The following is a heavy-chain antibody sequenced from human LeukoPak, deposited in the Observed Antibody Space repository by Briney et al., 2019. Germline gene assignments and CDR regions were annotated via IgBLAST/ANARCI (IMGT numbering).Heavy chain of an antibody. CDR2: IDWDDDK. J-gene: IGHJ6*03. CDR1: GFSLSTSGMC. D-gene: IGHD6-13*01. Sequence: SGPTLVKPTQTLTLTCTFSGFSLSTSGMCVSRIRQPPGKALEWLARIDWDDDKYYSTSLKTRLTISKDTSKNQVVLTMTNMDPVDTATYYCARIRIAAAGYYYYYYMDVWGKGTTVTISS. CDR3: ARIRIAAAGYYYYYYMDV. V-gene: IGHV2-70*11.